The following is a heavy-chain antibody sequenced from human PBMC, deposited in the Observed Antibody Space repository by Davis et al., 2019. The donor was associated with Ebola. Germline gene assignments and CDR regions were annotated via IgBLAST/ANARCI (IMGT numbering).Heavy chain of an antibody. Sequence: GESLKISCAASGFTFSDYYMSWIRQAPGKGLEWVSYISSSGSTIYYADSVKGRFTISRDNAKNSLYLQMNSLRAEDTAVYYCSRDLKQPPPSYYYGMDVWGQGTTVTVSS. V-gene: IGHV3-11*01. CDR2: ISSSGSTI. J-gene: IGHJ6*02. CDR3: SRDLKQPPPSYYYGMDV. CDR1: GFTFSDYY. D-gene: IGHD6-13*01.